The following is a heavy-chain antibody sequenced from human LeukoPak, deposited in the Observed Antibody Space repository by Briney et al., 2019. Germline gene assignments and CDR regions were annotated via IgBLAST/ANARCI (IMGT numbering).Heavy chain of an antibody. V-gene: IGHV3-48*03. Sequence: GGSLRLSCAASGFTFSSYEMNWVRQAPGKGLEWVSYISSSGSTIYYADSVKGRFTISRDNAKNSLYLQMNSLRAEDTAVYYCARDPKFEAARPRPRNWFDPWGQGTLVTVSS. CDR3: ARDPKFEAARPRPRNWFDP. D-gene: IGHD6-6*01. CDR1: GFTFSSYE. J-gene: IGHJ5*02. CDR2: ISSSGSTI.